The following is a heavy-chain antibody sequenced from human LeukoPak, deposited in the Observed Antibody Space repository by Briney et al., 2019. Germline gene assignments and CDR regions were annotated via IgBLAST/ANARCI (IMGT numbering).Heavy chain of an antibody. CDR1: GFTFSSYE. D-gene: IGHD3-22*01. Sequence: GGSLRLSCAASGFTFSSYEMNWVRQAPGEGLEWVSYISSGGSTIYYADSVKGRFTISRDNAMNSLYLQMNSLRAEDTAVYYCARDLYYDSSGYGDYWGQGTLVTVSS. CDR3: ARDLYYDSSGYGDY. J-gene: IGHJ4*02. CDR2: ISSGGSTI. V-gene: IGHV3-48*03.